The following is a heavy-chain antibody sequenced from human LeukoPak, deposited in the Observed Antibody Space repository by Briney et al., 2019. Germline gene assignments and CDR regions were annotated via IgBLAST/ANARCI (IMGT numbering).Heavy chain of an antibody. D-gene: IGHD2-21*01. V-gene: IGHV3-74*01. CDR2: INRDGTST. J-gene: IGHJ6*02. CDR1: GFTFSSCG. CDR3: VSVVGIENYYYGMDV. Sequence: GGSLRLSCEASGFTFSSCGMHWVRQAPGKGLVWVSRINRDGTSTSYADSVKGRFTISRDNAKNTLYLQMNSLRVEDTAVYYCVSVVGIENYYYGMDVWGQGTTVTVSS.